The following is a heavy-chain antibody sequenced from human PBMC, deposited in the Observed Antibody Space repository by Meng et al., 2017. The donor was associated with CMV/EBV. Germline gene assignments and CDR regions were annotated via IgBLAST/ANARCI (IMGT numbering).Heavy chain of an antibody. Sequence: QVQLQGSGPGLVKPSAPLPLTCPVSGGSISSYYWSWIRQPAGKGLEWIGRIYTSRSTNYNPPLKSRVTMSVDTSKNQFSLKLSSVTAADTAVYYCARVLRWNGVIDYWGQGTLVTVSS. CDR2: IYTSRST. V-gene: IGHV4-4*07. J-gene: IGHJ4*02. CDR3: ARVLRWNGVIDY. CDR1: GGSISSYY. D-gene: IGHD4-23*01.